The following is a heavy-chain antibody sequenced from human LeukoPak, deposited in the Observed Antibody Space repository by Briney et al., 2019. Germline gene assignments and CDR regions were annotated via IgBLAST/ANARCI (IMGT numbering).Heavy chain of an antibody. J-gene: IGHJ4*02. CDR2: MNPNSGNT. D-gene: IGHD2-21*01. V-gene: IGHV1-8*02. CDR1: GGTFSSYA. CDR3: ARGPLGLWYFDY. Sequence: ASVKVSCKASGGTFSSYAISWVRQATGQGLEWMGWMNPNSGNTGYAQKFQGRVTMTRNTSISTAYMELSSLRSEDTAVYYCARGPLGLWYFDYWGQGTLVTVSS.